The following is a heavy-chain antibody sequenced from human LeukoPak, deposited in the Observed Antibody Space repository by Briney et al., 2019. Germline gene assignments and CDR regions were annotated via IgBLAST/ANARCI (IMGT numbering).Heavy chain of an antibody. CDR2: ISAYNGNT. J-gene: IGHJ4*02. V-gene: IGHV1-18*01. Sequence: ASVKVSCKAPGYTFTSYGISWVRQAPGQGLEWMGWISAYNGNTNYAQKLQGRVTMTTDTSTSTAYMELRSLRSDDTAVYYCARSSMVRGVRKDDYWGQGTLVTVSS. CDR3: ARSSMVRGVRKDDY. CDR1: GYTFTSYG. D-gene: IGHD3-10*01.